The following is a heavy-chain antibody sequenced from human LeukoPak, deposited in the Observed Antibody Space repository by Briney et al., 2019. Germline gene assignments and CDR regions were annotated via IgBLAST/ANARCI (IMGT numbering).Heavy chain of an antibody. D-gene: IGHD7-27*01. CDR3: ARGSQLGILDLDY. Sequence: ASVKVSCKASGCTFTGYYMHWVRQASGQGLEWMGWINPNSGGTNYAQKFQGRVTMTRDTSISTAYMELSRLRSDDTAVYYCARGSQLGILDLDYWGQGTLVTVSS. J-gene: IGHJ4*02. V-gene: IGHV1-2*02. CDR2: INPNSGGT. CDR1: GCTFTGYY.